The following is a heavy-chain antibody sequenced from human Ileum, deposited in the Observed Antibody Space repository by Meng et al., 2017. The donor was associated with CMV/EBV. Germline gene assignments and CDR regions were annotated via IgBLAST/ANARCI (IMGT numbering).Heavy chain of an antibody. J-gene: IGHJ4*02. CDR1: GFTFNDAW. D-gene: IGHD2-8*02. V-gene: IGHV3-15*01. CDR3: TPGGGGVGD. Sequence: LSCAASGFTFNDAWLSWVRQAPGKGLEWVGLITKKADGETTDYAAPVKGRFTISRDDSKNTLYLQMNSLKIEDTAVYYCTPGGGGVGDWGQGTLVTVSS. CDR2: ITKKADGETT.